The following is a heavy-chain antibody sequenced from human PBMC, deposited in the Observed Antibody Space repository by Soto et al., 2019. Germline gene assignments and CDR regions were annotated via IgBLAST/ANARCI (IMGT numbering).Heavy chain of an antibody. D-gene: IGHD2-2*01. J-gene: IGHJ6*02. CDR2: IYYSGRT. V-gene: IGHV4-30-4*01. Sequence: TLSLTRTVSGGSISRCYLYWSWIRQPPGKGLEWIGYIYYSGRTYYNPSLKSRVTISVDTSKNQFSLKLSSVTAADTAVYYCVSDRVVLVPGAINYYYYGMVVWRQGTTVTVS. CDR1: GGSISRCYLY. CDR3: VSDRVVLVPGAINYYYYGMVV.